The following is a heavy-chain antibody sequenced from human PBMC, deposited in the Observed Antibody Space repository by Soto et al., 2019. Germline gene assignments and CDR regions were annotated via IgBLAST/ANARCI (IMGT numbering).Heavy chain of an antibody. CDR3: AKDARPTT. V-gene: IGHV3-23*01. CDR2: XNXXXSXX. J-gene: IGHJ5*02. Sequence: LRLSCAASGFTFGNYAMTWVRQAPGKGLEXVXTXNXXXSXXXXADSVKGRFTMSSDKSKNPLSLQMNSLRAEDTAVYFCAKDARPTTWGQGTLVTVSS. CDR1: GFTFGNYA.